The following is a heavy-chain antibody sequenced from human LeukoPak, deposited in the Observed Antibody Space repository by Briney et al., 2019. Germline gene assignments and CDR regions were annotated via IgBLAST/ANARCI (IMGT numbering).Heavy chain of an antibody. CDR2: IYYSGST. V-gene: IGHV4-39*07. CDR3: ARTYYDFWSGYYYFDY. CDR1: GGSISSSSYY. Sequence: SETLSLTCTVSGGSISSSSYYWGWIRQPPGEGLEWIGSIYYSGSTYYNPSLKSRVTISVDTSKNQFSLKLSSVTAADTAVYYCARTYYDFWSGYYYFDYWGQGTLVTVSS. J-gene: IGHJ4*02. D-gene: IGHD3-3*01.